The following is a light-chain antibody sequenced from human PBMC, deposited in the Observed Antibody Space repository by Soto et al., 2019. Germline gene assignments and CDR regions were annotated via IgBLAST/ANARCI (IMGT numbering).Light chain of an antibody. V-gene: IGKV1D-12*01. CDR2: AAS. J-gene: IGKJ4*01. Sequence: DIPMTPSPSSVSASVGDRVTITCRARKSINTWLAWYQQKPGKAPKLLISAASSLQSGVPSRFSGSGSGTYFTLTISSLQPEDFATYYCQLAYIVPFPFGGGTKVEIK. CDR3: QLAYIVPFP. CDR1: KSINTW.